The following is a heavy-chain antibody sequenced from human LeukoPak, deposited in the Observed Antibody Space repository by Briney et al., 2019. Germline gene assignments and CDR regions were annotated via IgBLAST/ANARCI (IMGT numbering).Heavy chain of an antibody. CDR2: IYPGHSDT. Sequence: GESLTISCKVSGYSFTSYWIGCVRQMPGKGLEWMGIIYPGHSDTRYSPSFQGQVTISADKSISTAYLQWSILRASDTAMYYCARPVGVGAAAVAWGQGTLVTVSS. D-gene: IGHD6-13*01. V-gene: IGHV5-51*01. CDR1: GYSFTSYW. J-gene: IGHJ5*02. CDR3: ARPVGVGAAAVA.